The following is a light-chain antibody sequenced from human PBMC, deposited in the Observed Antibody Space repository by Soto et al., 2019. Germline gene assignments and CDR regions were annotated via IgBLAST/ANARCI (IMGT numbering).Light chain of an antibody. CDR2: DVS. J-gene: IGLJ1*01. V-gene: IGLV2-14*01. CDR3: SSYTSSSTYV. CDR1: SSDVGGYNY. Sequence: QSALTQPASVSGSPGQSITISCTGTSSDVGGYNYVSWYQQHPGKAPKCMIYDVSNRPSGVSNRFSGSKSGNTASLTISGLQAEDEADYYCSSYTSSSTYVFGSGTKVTVL.